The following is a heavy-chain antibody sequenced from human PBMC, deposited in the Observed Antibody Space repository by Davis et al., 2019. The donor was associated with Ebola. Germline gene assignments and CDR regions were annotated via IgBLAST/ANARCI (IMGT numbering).Heavy chain of an antibody. D-gene: IGHD3-10*01. Sequence: PSETLSLTCAVYGGSFSGYYWSWIRQPPGKGLEWIGEINHSGSTNYNPSLKSRVTISVDTSKNQFSLKLSSVTAADTAVYYCASRGEYFDYWGQGTLVTVSS. V-gene: IGHV4-34*01. CDR3: ASRGEYFDY. CDR1: GGSFSGYY. CDR2: INHSGST. J-gene: IGHJ4*02.